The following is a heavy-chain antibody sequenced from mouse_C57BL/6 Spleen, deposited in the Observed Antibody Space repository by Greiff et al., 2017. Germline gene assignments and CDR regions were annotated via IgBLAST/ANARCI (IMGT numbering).Heavy chain of an antibody. CDR1: GYAFSSYW. CDR3: ARRGSNYAMDY. D-gene: IGHD5-1*01. CDR2: IYPGDGDT. J-gene: IGHJ4*01. V-gene: IGHV1-80*01. Sequence: QVQLKESGAELVKPGASVKISCKASGYAFSSYWMNWVKQRPGKGLEWIGQIYPGDGDTNYDGKFKGKATLTEDKYSSTAYMQLSSLTSEDSAVYFCARRGSNYAMDYWGQGTSVTVSS.